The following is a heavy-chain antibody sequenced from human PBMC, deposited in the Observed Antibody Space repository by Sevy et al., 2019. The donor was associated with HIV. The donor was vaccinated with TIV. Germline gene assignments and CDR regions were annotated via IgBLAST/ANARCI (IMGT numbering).Heavy chain of an antibody. V-gene: IGHV1-18*01. J-gene: IGHJ6*01. CDR2: ISAYDGYS. D-gene: IGHD6-13*01. CDR1: GYTFTSYG. CDR3: AMLPRIAAGGDGHGVDV. Sequence: ASVKVSCKASGYTFTSYGINWVRQAPGQRPEWMGWISAYDGYSNSALRLQDRLMLTTDTSTTTAYMELRSLRSDDTAIYYCAMLPRIAAGGDGHGVDVWGQGTTVTVSS.